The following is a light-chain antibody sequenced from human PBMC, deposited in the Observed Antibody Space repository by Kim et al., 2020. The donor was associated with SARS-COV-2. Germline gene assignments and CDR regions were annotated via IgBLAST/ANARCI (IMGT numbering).Light chain of an antibody. CDR1: SSDVGSYNR. V-gene: IGLV2-18*02. J-gene: IGLJ1*01. Sequence: QSALTQPPSVSGSPGQSVTISCTGTSSDVGSYNRVSWYQQPPGTAPKLMIYEVSNRPSGVPDRFSGSKSGNTASLTISGLQAEDEADYYCSSYTSSITSLYFFGTGTKVTVL. CDR3: SSYTSSITSLYF. CDR2: EVS.